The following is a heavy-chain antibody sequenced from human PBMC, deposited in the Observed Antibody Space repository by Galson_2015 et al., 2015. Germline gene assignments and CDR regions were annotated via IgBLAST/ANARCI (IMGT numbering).Heavy chain of an antibody. CDR1: GFTFSSYE. D-gene: IGHD6-13*01. V-gene: IGHV3-48*03. CDR2: ISSSGSTI. Sequence: SLRLSCAASGFTFSSYEMNWVRQAPGKGLEWVSYISSSGSTIYYADSVKGRFTISRDNAKNSLYLQMNSLRAEDTAVYYCARDCCIASEADALDISGQATTATVSS. J-gene: IGHJ3*02. CDR3: ARDCCIASEADALDI.